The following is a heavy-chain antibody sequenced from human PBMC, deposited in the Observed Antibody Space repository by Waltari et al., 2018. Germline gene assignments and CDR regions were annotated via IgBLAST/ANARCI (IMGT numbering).Heavy chain of an antibody. Sequence: EVQLVQSGAEVKKPGESLKISCQGTGYTFASYWIGWVSQMPGKGLEWMGIIYPGDSETRYSPSFQGQVTISADKSISTAYLQWSSLKASDTAMYHCARHGLRDCTNGVCSFEGMDVWGQGTTVTVSS. CDR2: IYPGDSET. J-gene: IGHJ6*02. V-gene: IGHV5-51*01. CDR3: ARHGLRDCTNGVCSFEGMDV. D-gene: IGHD2-8*01. CDR1: GYTFASYW.